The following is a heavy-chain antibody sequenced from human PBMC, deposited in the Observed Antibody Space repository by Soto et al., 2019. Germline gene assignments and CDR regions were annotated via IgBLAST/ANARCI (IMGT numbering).Heavy chain of an antibody. V-gene: IGHV1-69*12. CDR2: IIPIFGTA. Sequence: QVQLVQSGAEVKKPGSSVKVSCKASGGTFSSYAISWVRQAPGQGLEWMGGIIPIFGTANYAQKFQGRVRVTADECTSTAYMEVSSLRSEDTAVYYCARGGYGSGSRWFDPWGQGTLVTVSS. CDR3: ARGGYGSGSRWFDP. D-gene: IGHD3-10*01. J-gene: IGHJ5*02. CDR1: GGTFSSYA.